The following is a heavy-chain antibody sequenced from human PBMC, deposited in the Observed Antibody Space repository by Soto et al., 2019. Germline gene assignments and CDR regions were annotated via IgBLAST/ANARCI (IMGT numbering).Heavy chain of an antibody. D-gene: IGHD2-2*01. CDR1: GGSIASSLYY. J-gene: IGHJ5*02. V-gene: IGHV4-39*02. CDR2: IYYSGST. Sequence: SETLSLTCTVSGGSIASSLYYWGWVRQSPGKGLEWIESIYYSGSTHYNPSLKSRVTVSVDTSKNQFSLKLTSVTAADPAVYYCARVPDRWGQGTLVTVSS. CDR3: ARVPDR.